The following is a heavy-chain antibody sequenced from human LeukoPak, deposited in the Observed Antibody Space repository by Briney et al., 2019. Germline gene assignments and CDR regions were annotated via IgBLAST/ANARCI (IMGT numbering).Heavy chain of an antibody. V-gene: IGHV4-39*07. CDR3: ARDPKLRNHGIDY. CDR2: IYYSGST. D-gene: IGHD1-14*01. Sequence: SETLSLTCTVSGGSISSSSYYWGWIRQPPGKGLEWIGSIYYSGSTYYNPSLKSRVTISVDTSKNQFSLKLSSVTAADTAVYYCARDPKLRNHGIDYWGQGTLVTVSS. CDR1: GGSISSSSYY. J-gene: IGHJ4*02.